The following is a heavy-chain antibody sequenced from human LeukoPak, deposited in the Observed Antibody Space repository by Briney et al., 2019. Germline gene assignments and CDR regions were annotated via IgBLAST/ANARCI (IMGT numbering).Heavy chain of an antibody. D-gene: IGHD3-22*01. CDR2: ISGSGGST. V-gene: IGHV3-23*01. CDR1: GFTFSSYA. Sequence: GGSLRLSCAASGFTFSSYAMSWVRQAPGKGLEWVSAISGSGGSTYYADSVKGRFTISRDNSKNTLYLQMSSLRAEDTAVYYCAKKDRITMIVVVSAFDIWGQGTMVTVSS. CDR3: AKKDRITMIVVVSAFDI. J-gene: IGHJ3*02.